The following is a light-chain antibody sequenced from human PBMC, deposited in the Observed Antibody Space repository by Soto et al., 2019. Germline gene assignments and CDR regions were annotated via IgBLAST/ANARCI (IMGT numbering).Light chain of an antibody. CDR2: WAS. V-gene: IGKV4-1*01. J-gene: IGKJ1*01. CDR1: QILLHSNGYNY. CDR3: QKYYSTPPK. Sequence: DIVMTQSPLSLPVTPGEPASISYSSSQILLHSNGYNYLAWYQHKPGQPPKLLIYWASTRESGVPDRFSGSGSGTDFTLTISSLQAEDVAVYYCQKYYSTPPKFGQGTKVDIK.